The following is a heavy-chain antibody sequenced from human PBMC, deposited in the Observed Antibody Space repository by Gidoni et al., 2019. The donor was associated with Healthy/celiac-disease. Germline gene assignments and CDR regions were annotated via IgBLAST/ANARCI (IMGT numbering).Heavy chain of an antibody. D-gene: IGHD2-15*01. Sequence: QVQLVQSGAEVKKPGASVKVSCKASGYTFTSYGISWVRQAPGQGLEWMGWISAYNGNTNDAQKLQGRVTMTTDTSTSTAYMELRSLRSDDTAVYYCARNHCSGGSCYFLYYFDYWGQGTLVTVSS. V-gene: IGHV1-18*01. CDR1: GYTFTSYG. CDR3: ARNHCSGGSCYFLYYFDY. CDR2: ISAYNGNT. J-gene: IGHJ4*02.